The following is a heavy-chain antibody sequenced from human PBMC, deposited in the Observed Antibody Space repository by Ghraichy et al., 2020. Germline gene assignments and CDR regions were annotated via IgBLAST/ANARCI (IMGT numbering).Heavy chain of an antibody. J-gene: IGHJ4*02. CDR2: INHSGST. Sequence: SETLSLTCAVYGGSFSGYYWSWIRQPPGKGLEWIGEINHSGSTNYNPSLKSRVTISVDTSKNQFSLKLSSVTAADTAVYYCARRIVGAGPFDYWGQGTLVTVSS. V-gene: IGHV4-34*01. CDR3: ARRIVGAGPFDY. D-gene: IGHD1-26*01. CDR1: GGSFSGYY.